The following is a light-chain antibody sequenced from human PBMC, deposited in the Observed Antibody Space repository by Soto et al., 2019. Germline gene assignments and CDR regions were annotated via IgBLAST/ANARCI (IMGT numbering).Light chain of an antibody. V-gene: IGLV1-40*01. CDR2: DNT. J-gene: IGLJ3*02. CDR1: SSNIGAGYD. Sequence: QSVLTQPPSVSGAPGQSVTISCTGSSSNIGAGYDVHWYQQLPGTAPKLLIYDNTNRPSGVPDRFSGSKSGTSASLAITGLQAEDEADYYCQSFDSTLSGSVFGGGTKLTVL. CDR3: QSFDSTLSGSV.